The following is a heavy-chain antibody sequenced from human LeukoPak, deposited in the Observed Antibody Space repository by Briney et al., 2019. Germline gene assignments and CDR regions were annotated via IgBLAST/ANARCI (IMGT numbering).Heavy chain of an antibody. V-gene: IGHV4-39*01. CDR2: VFYSGSA. J-gene: IGHJ4*02. Sequence: PSVAVSLTCIVSGGSISSSNYYWGWIRQPPGKGLEWIGRVFYSGSAYYKSSLKGRVTIFVDTSKNQFSLKVTSVTAADTAVYYCARHVRDSAYPFSAFDSWGQGILVTVSS. CDR3: ARHVRDSAYPFSAFDS. D-gene: IGHD2/OR15-2a*01. CDR1: GGSISSSNYY.